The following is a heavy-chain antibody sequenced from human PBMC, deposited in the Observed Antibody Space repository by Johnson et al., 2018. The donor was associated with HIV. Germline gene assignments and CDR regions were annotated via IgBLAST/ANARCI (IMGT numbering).Heavy chain of an antibody. CDR2: IKGDGSER. V-gene: IGHV3-7*01. CDR3: ARGRVSRFAFDI. Sequence: VQLVESGGGLVQPGGSLRLTCVISGFISTTDFINWVRQPPGKGLEWVANIKGDGSEREYVGSVKGRFTIARDSAKNLLFLQMNSLRVEDTAVYYCARGRVSRFAFDIWGQGTRVTVSS. D-gene: IGHD3-10*01. CDR1: GFISTTDF. J-gene: IGHJ3*02.